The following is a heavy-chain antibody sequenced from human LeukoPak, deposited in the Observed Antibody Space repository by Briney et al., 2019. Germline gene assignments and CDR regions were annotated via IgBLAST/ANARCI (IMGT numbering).Heavy chain of an antibody. CDR3: ARSEMPTRSDAFDI. D-gene: IGHD5-24*01. CDR1: GGSISSYY. CDR2: TYYSGYT. Sequence: ASETLSLTCTVSGGSISSYYWTWIRQSPGKGLEWIGYTYYSGYTNSNPSLKSRVTISVDTSKNQFSLNLKSVTAADTAVYYCARSEMPTRSDAFDIWGQGTMVSVSS. J-gene: IGHJ3*02. V-gene: IGHV4-59*01.